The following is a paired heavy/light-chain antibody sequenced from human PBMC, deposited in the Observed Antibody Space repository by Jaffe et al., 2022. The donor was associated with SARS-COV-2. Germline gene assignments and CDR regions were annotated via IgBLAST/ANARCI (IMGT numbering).Light chain of an antibody. CDR3: CSYVGSYTRV. Sequence: QSALTQPRSVSGSPGQSVTISCTGTSSDVGGYNYVSWYQQHPGKAPKLMIYDVSKRPSGVPDRFSGSKSGNTASLTISGLQAEDEADYYCCSYVGSYTRVFGGGTKLTVL. V-gene: IGLV2-11*01. CDR2: DVS. CDR1: SSDVGGYNY. J-gene: IGLJ3*02.
Heavy chain of an antibody. Sequence: EVQLVQSGAEVKEPGESLRISCKGSGYSFTSYWISWVRQMPGKGLEWMGRIDPSDSYTNYSPSFQGHVTISADKSISTVYLQWSSLKASDTAIYYCARGDVDTPMASDYWGQGTLVTVSS. J-gene: IGHJ4*02. CDR3: ARGDVDTPMASDY. CDR2: IDPSDSYT. V-gene: IGHV5-10-1*03. D-gene: IGHD5-18*01. CDR1: GYSFTSYW.